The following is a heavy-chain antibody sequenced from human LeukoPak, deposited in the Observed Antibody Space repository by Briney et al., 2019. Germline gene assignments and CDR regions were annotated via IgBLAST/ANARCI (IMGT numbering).Heavy chain of an antibody. V-gene: IGHV3-33*01. CDR2: IWYDGSNK. J-gene: IGHJ4*02. CDR3: ASGRPNDYDNHFDY. D-gene: IGHD3-22*01. Sequence: PGGSLRLSCAASGFTFSTSGMHWVRQAPGKGLEWVAVIWYDGSNKHYAESVKGRFSISRDNSKNTLYLQMNSLRGEDTAVYYCASGRPNDYDNHFDYWGQGTLVTVSS. CDR1: GFTFSTSG.